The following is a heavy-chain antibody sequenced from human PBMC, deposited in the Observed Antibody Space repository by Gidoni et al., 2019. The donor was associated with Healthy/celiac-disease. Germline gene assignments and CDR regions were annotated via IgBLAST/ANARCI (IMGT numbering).Heavy chain of an antibody. J-gene: IGHJ6*03. D-gene: IGHD3-10*01. CDR2: IIPILGIA. CDR3: ASEPDSGSYRYYYYYMDV. Sequence: QVQLVQSGAEVKKPGSSVKVSCKASGGTFSSYTISWVRQAPGQGLEWMGRIIPILGIANYAQKFQGRVTITADKSTSTAYMELSSLRSEDTAVYYCASEPDSGSYRYYYYYMDVWGKGTTVTVSS. CDR1: GGTFSSYT. V-gene: IGHV1-69*02.